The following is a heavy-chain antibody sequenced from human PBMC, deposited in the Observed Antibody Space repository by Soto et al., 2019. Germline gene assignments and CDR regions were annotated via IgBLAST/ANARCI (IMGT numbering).Heavy chain of an antibody. D-gene: IGHD2-2*01. CDR1: GFSLSADGVG. Sequence: QITLKESGPTLVKPTQTLTLTCTFSGFSLSADGVGVGWIRQPPGKALEWLALIYWDDDQRYSPSLKTRLTITTDTPKNQVVLTMTNMDPVDTATYYCAHAYGGTSWPNDVFDVWGQGTVVTVSS. V-gene: IGHV2-5*02. CDR2: IYWDDDQ. CDR3: AHAYGGTSWPNDVFDV. J-gene: IGHJ3*01.